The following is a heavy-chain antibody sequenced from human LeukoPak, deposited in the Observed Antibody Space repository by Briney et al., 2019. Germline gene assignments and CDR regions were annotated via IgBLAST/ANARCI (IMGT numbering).Heavy chain of an antibody. CDR3: AEVTSNISVACTV. D-gene: IGHD6-19*01. J-gene: IGHJ4*02. CDR1: GFTFSNYA. Sequence: GGSLRLSCAASGFTFSNYAMTWVRQAPGQGLEWVSSMASSGGSTYYADSVKGRFTISRDNSTNTLYLQMTSLRPEDAAVYHCAEVTSNISVACTVWGQGTLVTV. CDR2: MASSGGST. V-gene: IGHV3-23*01.